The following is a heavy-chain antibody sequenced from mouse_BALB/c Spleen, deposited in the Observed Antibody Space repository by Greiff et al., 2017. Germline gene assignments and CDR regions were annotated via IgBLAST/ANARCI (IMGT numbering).Heavy chain of an antibody. CDR2: IDPENGDT. V-gene: IGHV14-4*02. CDR3: ASMITTGAWFAY. D-gene: IGHD2-4*01. Sequence: VQLKESGAELVRSGASVKLSCTASGFNIKDYYMHWVKQRPEQGLEWIGWIDPENGDTEYAPKFQGKATMTADTSSNTAYLQLSSLTSEDTAVYYCASMITTGAWFAYWGQGTLVTVSA. CDR1: GFNIKDYY. J-gene: IGHJ3*01.